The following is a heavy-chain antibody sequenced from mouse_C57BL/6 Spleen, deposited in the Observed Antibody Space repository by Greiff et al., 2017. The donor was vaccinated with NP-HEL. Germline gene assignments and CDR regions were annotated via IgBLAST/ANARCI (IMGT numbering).Heavy chain of an antibody. J-gene: IGHJ2*01. D-gene: IGHD1-1*01. CDR2: INPNNGGT. CDR1: GYTFTDYY. V-gene: IGHV1-26*01. CDR3: ASGDYYGSSYKNFDY. Sequence: EVQLQQSGPELVKPGASVKISCKASGYTFTDYYMNWVKQSHGKSLEWIGDINPNNGGTSYNQKFKGKATLTVDKSSSTAYMELRSLTSEDSAVYYCASGDYYGSSYKNFDYWGQGTTLTVSS.